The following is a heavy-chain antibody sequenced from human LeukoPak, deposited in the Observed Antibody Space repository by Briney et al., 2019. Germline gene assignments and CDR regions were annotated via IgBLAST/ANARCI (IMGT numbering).Heavy chain of an antibody. CDR3: ARSITMVRGVIITPDY. CDR2: IYYSGST. J-gene: IGHJ4*02. CDR1: GGSISSYY. V-gene: IGHV4-59*01. Sequence: SETLSLTCTVSGGSISSYYWSWIRQPPGKGLEWIGNIYYSGSTNYNPSLKSRVTISVDASKNQFSLKLSSVTAAVTAVYYCARSITMVRGVIITPDYWGQGTLVTVSS. D-gene: IGHD3-10*01.